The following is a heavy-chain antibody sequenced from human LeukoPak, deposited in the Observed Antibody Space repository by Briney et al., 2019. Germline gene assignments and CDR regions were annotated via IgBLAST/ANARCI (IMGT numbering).Heavy chain of an antibody. V-gene: IGHV4-59*01. CDR2: IYYSGST. CDR3: ARVSIAVAGTPLMDY. D-gene: IGHD6-19*01. Sequence: PSETLSLTCTVSGGSISSYYWSWIRQPPGKGLEWIGYIYYSGSTNYNPSLKSRVTISVDTSKNQFSLKLSSVTAADTAVYYCARVSIAVAGTPLMDYWGQGTLVTVSS. J-gene: IGHJ4*02. CDR1: GGSISSYY.